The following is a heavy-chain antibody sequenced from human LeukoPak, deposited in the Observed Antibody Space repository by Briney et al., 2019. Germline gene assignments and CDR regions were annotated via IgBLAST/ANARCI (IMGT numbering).Heavy chain of an antibody. J-gene: IGHJ4*02. V-gene: IGHV3-7*01. CDR1: GFTFSSYW. CDR2: IKQDGSEK. CDR3: ARDYYDFWSGYRGSYFDY. Sequence: GGSLRLSCAASGFTFSSYWMSWVRQAPGKGLEWVANIKQDGSEKYYVDSVKGRFTISRDNAKNSLYLQMNSLRAEDTAVYYCARDYYDFWSGYRGSYFDYWGQGTLVTVSS. D-gene: IGHD3-3*01.